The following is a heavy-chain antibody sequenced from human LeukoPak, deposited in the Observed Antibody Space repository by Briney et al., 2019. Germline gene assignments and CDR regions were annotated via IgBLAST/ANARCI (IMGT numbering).Heavy chain of an antibody. CDR2: IYPDDSDT. V-gene: IGHV5-51*01. Sequence: GESLKISCKGSGYSFTNYWIAWVRQMPGKGLEWMGIIYPDDSDTRYSPSFQGQVTISADKSINTAYLQWSSLKASDTAMYYCARQYYYDTSGPNWFDPWGQGTLVTVSS. D-gene: IGHD3-22*01. CDR3: ARQYYYDTSGPNWFDP. CDR1: GYSFTNYW. J-gene: IGHJ5*02.